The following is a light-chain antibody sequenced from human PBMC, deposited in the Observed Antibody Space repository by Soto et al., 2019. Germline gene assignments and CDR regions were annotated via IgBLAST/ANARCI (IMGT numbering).Light chain of an antibody. CDR2: DVN. CDR1: SSDVGGYNY. V-gene: IGLV2-11*01. Sequence: HSVLTQSRSVSGSPGQSVTISCTGTSSDVGGYNYVSWYQQHPGKAPKLMIYDVNKRPSGVPDRFSGSKSGNTASLTISGFQAEDEADYYCCSYAGSYTFVFGTGTKLTVL. CDR3: CSYAGSYTFV. J-gene: IGLJ1*01.